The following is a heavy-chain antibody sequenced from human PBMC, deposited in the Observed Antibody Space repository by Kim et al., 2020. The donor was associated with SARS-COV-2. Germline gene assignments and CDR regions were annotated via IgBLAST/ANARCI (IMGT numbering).Heavy chain of an antibody. CDR3: ARGYGDHASGITPPWDS. J-gene: IGHJ4*02. Sequence: GGSLRLSCAASGFTFSTYAMHWVRQAPGKGLEWVALISSDGGHNYYADSVRGRFTISRDNSKDTLFLQMNSLRAEDTAVYYCARGYGDHASGITPPWDSWGPGTLVTVSS. V-gene: IGHV3-30-3*01. CDR2: ISSDGGHN. D-gene: IGHD4-17*01. CDR1: GFTFSTYA.